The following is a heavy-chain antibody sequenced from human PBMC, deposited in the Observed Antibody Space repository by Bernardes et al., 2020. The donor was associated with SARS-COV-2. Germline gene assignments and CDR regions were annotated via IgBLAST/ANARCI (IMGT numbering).Heavy chain of an antibody. V-gene: IGHV1-18*01. Sequence: ASVKVSCKASGYTFFTYGISWVRQAPGQGLEWMGWISAYNGNTDSAHKFNGRLTMTTDRRTSTAYMEMRSLRSEDTAVYYCATAPTAFYGSDDYYYGMDVWGQGTTVTVSS. CDR2: ISAYNGNT. J-gene: IGHJ6*02. D-gene: IGHD3-10*01. CDR1: GYTFFTYG. CDR3: ATAPTAFYGSDDYYYGMDV.